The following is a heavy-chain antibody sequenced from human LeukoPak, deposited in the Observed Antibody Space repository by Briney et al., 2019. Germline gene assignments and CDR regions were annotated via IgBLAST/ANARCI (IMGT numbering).Heavy chain of an antibody. CDR1: GGTXXXYA. V-gene: IGHV1-69*01. Sequence: XVSCXXXGGTXXXYAISXVRQAPGQGLEWMGGIIPIFGTANYAQKFQGRVTITADESTSTAYMELSSLRSEDTAVYYCARGGGTYYGSGSYHYYYGMDVWGQGTTVTVSS. J-gene: IGHJ6*02. CDR3: ARGGGTYYGSGSYHYYYGMDV. D-gene: IGHD3-10*01. CDR2: IIPIFGTA.